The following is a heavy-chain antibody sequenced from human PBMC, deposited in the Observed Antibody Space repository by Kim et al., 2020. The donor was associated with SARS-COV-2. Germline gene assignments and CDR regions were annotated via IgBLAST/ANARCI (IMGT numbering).Heavy chain of an antibody. Sequence: EWFGEINHSGSTNYNPSLKSRVNTSVDTSKNQCSLKRISVTAADTAVYYCARNRAVLLWFGESTYFDYWGQGTLVTVSS. J-gene: IGHJ4*02. D-gene: IGHD3-10*01. V-gene: IGHV4-34*01. CDR2: INHSGST. CDR3: ARNRAVLLWFGESTYFDY.